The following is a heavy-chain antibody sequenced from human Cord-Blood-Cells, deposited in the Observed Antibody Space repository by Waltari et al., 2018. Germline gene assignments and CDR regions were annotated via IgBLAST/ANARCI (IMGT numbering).Heavy chain of an antibody. J-gene: IGHJ4*02. CDR2: ISSISSYI. D-gene: IGHD3-3*01. CDR1: GFTFSSYS. CDR3: ARDLAQGLEWFDY. Sequence: EVQLVESGGGLVKPGGSLRLSCAASGFTFSSYSMNWVRQAPGKWLEWVSSISSISSYIYYADSVKGRCTISRDNAKNSLYLQMNSLRAEDTAVYYCARDLAQGLEWFDYWGQGTLVTVSS. V-gene: IGHV3-21*01.